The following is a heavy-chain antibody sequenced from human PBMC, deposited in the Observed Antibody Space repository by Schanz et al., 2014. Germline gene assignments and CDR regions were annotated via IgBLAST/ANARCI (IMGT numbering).Heavy chain of an antibody. D-gene: IGHD2-2*01. CDR3: IRGDIMVVPVAHF. Sequence: EVPLLESGGGLVQPGGSLRLSCAASGFTFSSYAMSWVRQAPGKGLEWVSAISGSDGNTDYADSVKGRFTISRDNSKNTLYLQMNSLRAEDTAVYYCIRGDIMVVPVAHFWGQGILVTVSS. CDR1: GFTFSSYA. J-gene: IGHJ4*02. CDR2: ISGSDGNT. V-gene: IGHV3-23*01.